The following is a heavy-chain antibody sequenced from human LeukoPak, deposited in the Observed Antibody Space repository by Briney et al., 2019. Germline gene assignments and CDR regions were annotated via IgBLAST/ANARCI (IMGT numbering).Heavy chain of an antibody. Sequence: GGSLRLSCAASGFTFSSYAMHWVRQAPGKGLEWVAVISYDGSNKYYADSVKGRFTISRDNSKNTLYLQMNSLRAEDTAVYYCARGYFDCWGQGTLVTVSS. CDR3: ARGYFDC. CDR1: GFTFSSYA. J-gene: IGHJ4*02. V-gene: IGHV3-30-3*01. D-gene: IGHD6-13*01. CDR2: ISYDGSNK.